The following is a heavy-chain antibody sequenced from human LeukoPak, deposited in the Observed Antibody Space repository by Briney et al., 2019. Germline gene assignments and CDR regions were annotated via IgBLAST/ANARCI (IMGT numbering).Heavy chain of an antibody. CDR3: AREYYGSGYLDY. CDR2: IIPIFGTA. D-gene: IGHD3-10*01. CDR1: GGTVSSYA. Sequence: SVKVSCKASGGTVSSYAISWLRQAPGQGLVWMGGIIPIFGTANYAQKFQGRVTVTADESTSTAYMELSSLRSEDTAVYYCAREYYGSGYLDYWGQGTLVTVSS. V-gene: IGHV1-69*13. J-gene: IGHJ4*02.